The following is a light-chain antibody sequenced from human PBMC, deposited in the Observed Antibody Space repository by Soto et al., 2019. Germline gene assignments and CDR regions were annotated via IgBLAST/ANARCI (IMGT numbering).Light chain of an antibody. V-gene: IGLV1-40*01. J-gene: IGLJ3*02. CDR2: GNN. CDR1: SSNIGAGYD. Sequence: QSVLTQPPSVSGAPGQRVTISCTGSSSNIGAGYDVHWYQQLPGAAPKLLLYGNNNRPSGVPERFSGSKSGTSASLAITGLQAEDEADYYCQSSDSSLSGSVFGGGTKLTVL. CDR3: QSSDSSLSGSV.